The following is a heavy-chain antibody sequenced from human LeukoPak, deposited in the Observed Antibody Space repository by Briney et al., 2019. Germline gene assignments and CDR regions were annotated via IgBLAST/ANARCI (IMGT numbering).Heavy chain of an antibody. V-gene: IGHV4-34*01. CDR3: ARQSTYDFWIFTGYMDV. CDR1: GFTFSSYS. D-gene: IGHD3-3*01. Sequence: PGGSLRLSCAASGFTFSSYSMNWVRQPPGKGLEWIGEINHSGSTNYNPSLKSRVTISVDTSKNQFSLKLSSVTAADTAVYYCARQSTYDFWIFTGYMDVWGKGTTVTVSS. J-gene: IGHJ6*03. CDR2: INHSGST.